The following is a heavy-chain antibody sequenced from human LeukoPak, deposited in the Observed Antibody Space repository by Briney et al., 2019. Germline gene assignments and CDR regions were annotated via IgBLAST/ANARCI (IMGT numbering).Heavy chain of an antibody. V-gene: IGHV4-39*01. CDR3: ARHVAVPGGYYYYYMDV. D-gene: IGHD3-10*01. J-gene: IGHJ6*03. CDR1: GGSISSSSYC. CDR2: IYYSGST. Sequence: ETLSLTCTVSGGSISSSSYCWGWIRQPPGKGLEWIGSIYYSGSTYYNPSLKSRVTISVDTSKNQFSLKLSSVTAADTAVYYCARHVAVPGGYYYYYMDVWGKGTTVTVSS.